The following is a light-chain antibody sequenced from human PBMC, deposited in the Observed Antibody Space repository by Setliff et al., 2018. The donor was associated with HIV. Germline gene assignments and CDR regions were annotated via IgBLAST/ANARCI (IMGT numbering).Light chain of an antibody. Sequence: QSVLAQPASVSGSPGQSIIISCTGTSNDVGDNNYVSWYQQHPGKAPKFIIYEVSIRPSGVSTRFSGSKSGNTASLTISGLQAEDEADYYCISYKTGNTLVFGGGTKVTVL. CDR3: ISYKTGNTLV. CDR2: EVS. V-gene: IGLV2-14*01. CDR1: SNDVGDNNY. J-gene: IGLJ3*02.